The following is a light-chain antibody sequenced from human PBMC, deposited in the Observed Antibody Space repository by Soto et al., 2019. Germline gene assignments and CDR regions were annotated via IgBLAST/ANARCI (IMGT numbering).Light chain of an antibody. CDR3: QQYDNYDIT. CDR1: HDINKF. Sequence: DIQMTQSPSTLSSSVGDTVTITCQASHDINKFLNWYQQKPGKAPKLLIYDVSNLETGVPSRFSGSGSETHFTLTINSLQPEDIATYYCQQYDNYDITFGQGTLLEIK. V-gene: IGKV1-33*01. CDR2: DVS. J-gene: IGKJ5*01.